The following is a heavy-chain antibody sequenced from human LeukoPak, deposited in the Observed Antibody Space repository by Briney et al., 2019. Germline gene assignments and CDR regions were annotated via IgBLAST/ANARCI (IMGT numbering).Heavy chain of an antibody. Sequence: PGRSLRLSCAPSGFTLSSFEMHWVRQAARNGMEWVVVILYDGSNKYYSDSVKGLITISRDNTKNSLYLQMISLRAEDTAVYYCARGRYYGSGSYYGSQFDYWGQGTLVTVSS. V-gene: IGHV3-30*04. J-gene: IGHJ4*02. D-gene: IGHD3-10*01. CDR3: ARGRYYGSGSYYGSQFDY. CDR1: GFTLSSFE. CDR2: ILYDGSNK.